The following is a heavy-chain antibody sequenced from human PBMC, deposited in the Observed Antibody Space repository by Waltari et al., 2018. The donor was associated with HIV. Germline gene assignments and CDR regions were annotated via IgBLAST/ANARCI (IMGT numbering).Heavy chain of an antibody. V-gene: IGHV2-5*04. CDR3: VHARPSHCYAMDV. Sequence: QIALQESGPPLVKPTQTLTLTCSFSGFSITTAGVGVGWIRQPPGKALEWLALIFWNGDERFSPSQKARLTMSKDTSKSQVVLTMTNRDPVDTGTYYCVHARPSHCYAMDVWGQGTTVTVSS. CDR1: GFSITTAGVG. D-gene: IGHD6-6*01. CDR2: IFWNGDE. J-gene: IGHJ6*02.